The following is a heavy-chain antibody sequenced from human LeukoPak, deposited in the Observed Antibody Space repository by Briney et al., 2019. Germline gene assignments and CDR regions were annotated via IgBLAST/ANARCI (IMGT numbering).Heavy chain of an antibody. CDR3: AKDGDRGAYCSGGSCYPYYYYYMDV. J-gene: IGHJ6*03. D-gene: IGHD2-15*01. CDR2: VSSSGGTT. CDR1: GFTFSSYG. Sequence: GGSLRLSCAVSGFTFSSYGMSWVRQAPGKGLEWVAAVSSSGGTTYYADSVKGRFTIYRDNSKNTLSLQMNRLRAEDTAIYYCAKDGDRGAYCSGGSCYPYYYYYMDVWGKGTTVTISS. V-gene: IGHV3-23*01.